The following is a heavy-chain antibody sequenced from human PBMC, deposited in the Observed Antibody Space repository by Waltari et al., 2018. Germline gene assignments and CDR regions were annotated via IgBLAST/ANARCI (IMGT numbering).Heavy chain of an antibody. CDR2: IYHSGST. CDR1: GYSISSGYY. V-gene: IGHV4-38-2*01. J-gene: IGHJ3*02. D-gene: IGHD3-22*01. CDR3: ARSLTSGPAYYYDSSGYFDAFDI. Sequence: QVQLQESGPGLVKPSETLSLTCAVSGYSISSGYYWGWIRQPPGKGLEWIGSIYHSGSTYYNPSLKSQVTISVDTSKNQFSLKLSSVTAADTAVYYCARSLTSGPAYYYDSSGYFDAFDIWGQGTMVTVSS.